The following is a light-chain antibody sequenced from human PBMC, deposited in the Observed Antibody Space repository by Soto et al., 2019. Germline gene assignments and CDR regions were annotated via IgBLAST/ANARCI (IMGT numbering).Light chain of an antibody. V-gene: IGKV1-33*01. J-gene: IGKJ3*01. CDR2: DAS. Sequence: DLQMTQSPSSLSASVGDRVTITCQASQDISNSLNWYQQKPGKAPKLLIYDASNLETGVPSRFSGSGSGTDFTFTISSLQPEDIATYYCQQYNNLPWTFGPGTKVDIK. CDR3: QQYNNLPWT. CDR1: QDISNS.